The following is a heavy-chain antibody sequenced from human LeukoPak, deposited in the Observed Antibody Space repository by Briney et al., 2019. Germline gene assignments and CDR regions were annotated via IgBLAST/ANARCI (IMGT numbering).Heavy chain of an antibody. D-gene: IGHD4-17*01. CDR2: ISSGSGYI. V-gene: IGHV3-21*01. Sequence: GGSLRLSCEASGFTFSTFPMNWVRQAPGKGLEWVSSISSGSGYIYYADSVKGRFTISRANAKNSLYLQMNSLRAEDTAVYYCARGYGDYGKYYFDSWGQGTLVTVSS. CDR3: ARGYGDYGKYYFDS. J-gene: IGHJ4*02. CDR1: GFTFSTFP.